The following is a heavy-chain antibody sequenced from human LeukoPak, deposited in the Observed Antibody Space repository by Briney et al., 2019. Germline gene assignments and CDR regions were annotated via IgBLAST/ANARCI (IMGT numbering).Heavy chain of an antibody. CDR2: ISSSSSYT. CDR1: GFTFSDYY. D-gene: IGHD6-13*01. CDR3: ARDRGEAAIPLYFDY. V-gene: IGHV3-11*05. Sequence: GGSLRLSCAASGFTFSDYYVSWVRQAPGKGLEWVSYISSSSSYTNYADSVKGRFPISRDNANKSLSLQMNSLRVEDTAVYYCARDRGEAAIPLYFDYWGQGNLVTVSS. J-gene: IGHJ4*02.